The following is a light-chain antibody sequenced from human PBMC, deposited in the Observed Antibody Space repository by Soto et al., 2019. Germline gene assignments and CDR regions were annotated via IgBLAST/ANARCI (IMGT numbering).Light chain of an antibody. CDR2: GNS. Sequence: QSVLTQPPSVSGAPGQSATISCTGSSSNIGAGYDVHWYQQLPGTAPKLLIYGNSNRPSGVPDRFSGSKSGTSASLAITGLQAEDEADYYCQSYDSSLSYVFGKGNNVTV. J-gene: IGLJ1*01. CDR1: SSNIGAGYD. V-gene: IGLV1-40*01. CDR3: QSYDSSLSYV.